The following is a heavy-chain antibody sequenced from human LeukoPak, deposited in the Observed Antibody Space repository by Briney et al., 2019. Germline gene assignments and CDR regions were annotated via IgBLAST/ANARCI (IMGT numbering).Heavy chain of an antibody. J-gene: IGHJ4*02. Sequence: SQTLSLTCTVSGGSISSGGYYWSWIRQPPGKGLEWIGYIYHSGSTYYNPSLKSRVTISVDKSKNQFSLKLSSVTAEDTAVYYCARGHLTPRNTDWYYDSSGYQYPSDYWGQGTLVTVSS. CDR3: ARGHLTPRNTDWYYDSSGYQYPSDY. V-gene: IGHV4-30-2*01. CDR1: GGSISSGGYY. CDR2: IYHSGST. D-gene: IGHD3-22*01.